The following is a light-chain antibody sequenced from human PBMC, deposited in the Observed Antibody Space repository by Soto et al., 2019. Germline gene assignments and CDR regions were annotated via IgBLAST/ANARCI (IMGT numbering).Light chain of an antibody. V-gene: IGKV3-20*01. Sequence: EIVLTQSPGTLSLSPGERATLSCRASQSVSSSYLAWYQQKPGQAPRLLIYGASSRATGIPDRFSGSGSGTDFTLTISRLEPEDFALYYCQQYGSSPSFTFGPVTKVDIK. CDR1: QSVSSSY. J-gene: IGKJ3*01. CDR3: QQYGSSPSFT. CDR2: GAS.